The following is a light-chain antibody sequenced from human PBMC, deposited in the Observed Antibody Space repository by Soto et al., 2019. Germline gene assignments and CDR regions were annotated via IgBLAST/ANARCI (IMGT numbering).Light chain of an antibody. Sequence: QSVLTQPASVSGSPGQSITISCVGTSGDIGDYNYVSWYQQHPGKVPKVIIYDVSNRPSGVSYRFSGTKSGNTASLTVSGXXXXXXAXYYCCSYTRSGTLIFGTGTKLTVL. CDR1: SGDIGDYNY. J-gene: IGLJ1*01. CDR2: DVS. V-gene: IGLV2-14*01. CDR3: CSYTRSGTLI.